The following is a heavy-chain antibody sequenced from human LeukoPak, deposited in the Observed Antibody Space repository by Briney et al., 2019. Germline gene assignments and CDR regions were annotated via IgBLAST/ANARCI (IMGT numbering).Heavy chain of an antibody. CDR1: GGSISSYY. Sequence: PSETLSLTCTVSGGSISSYYWSWIRQPAGKGLEWIGRIYTSGSTNYNPSLRSRVTMSVDTSKNQFSLKLSSVTAADTAVYYCAREESIVVVPAAIQGSDFFHSNYYMDVWGKGTTVTVSS. CDR3: AREESIVVVPAAIQGSDFFHSNYYMDV. V-gene: IGHV4-4*07. J-gene: IGHJ6*03. D-gene: IGHD2-2*01. CDR2: IYTSGST.